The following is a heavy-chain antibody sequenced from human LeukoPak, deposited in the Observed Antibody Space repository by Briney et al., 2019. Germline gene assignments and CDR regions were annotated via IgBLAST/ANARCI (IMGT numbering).Heavy chain of an antibody. CDR2: INPNSGGT. D-gene: IGHD1-1*01. CDR1: KYTFTGYY. Sequence: VKVSCKASKYTFTGYYIHWVRQAPGQGLEYIGWINPNSGGTNYAQKFLGRVTMTRDTSISTAYMELSRLRSDDTAVYYCARSAPNGRRPLDHWGQGTLVTVSS. J-gene: IGHJ4*02. V-gene: IGHV1-2*02. CDR3: ARSAPNGRRPLDH.